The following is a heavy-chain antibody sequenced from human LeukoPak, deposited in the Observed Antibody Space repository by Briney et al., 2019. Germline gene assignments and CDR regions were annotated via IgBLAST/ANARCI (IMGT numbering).Heavy chain of an antibody. Sequence: PGGSLTLPCAASGXTFSSHSMTWVRQSPGKGLEWVSHISGGSSSVYYADSVKGRFTISRDNAKNSLYLQMNSLRDEDTAVYYCARKYCGYADCWGQGTLVAVSS. J-gene: IGHJ4*02. CDR2: ISGGSSSV. D-gene: IGHD5-12*01. CDR1: GXTFSSHS. CDR3: ARKYCGYADC. V-gene: IGHV3-48*02.